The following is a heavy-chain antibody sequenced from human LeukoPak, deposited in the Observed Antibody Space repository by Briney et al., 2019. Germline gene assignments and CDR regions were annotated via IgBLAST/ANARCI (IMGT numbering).Heavy chain of an antibody. D-gene: IGHD3-10*01. CDR2: IYYSGST. V-gene: IGHV4-59*01. Sequence: SETLSLTCTVSGGSISSYYWSWIRQPPGKGLEWIGYIYYSGSTNYNPSLKSRVTISVDTSKSQFSLKLSSVTAADTAVYYCAKGGGSGLVDYWGKGTLVTVSS. CDR3: AKGGGSGLVDY. J-gene: IGHJ4*02. CDR1: GGSISSYY.